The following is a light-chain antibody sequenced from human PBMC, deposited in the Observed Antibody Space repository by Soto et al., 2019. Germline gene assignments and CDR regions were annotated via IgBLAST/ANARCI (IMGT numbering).Light chain of an antibody. Sequence: QSVLTQPASVSGSPGQSITISCTGTRSDVGSYNLVSWYQQHPGKAPKLMTYEGTKRPSGVSNRFSASKSGSTASLTISGLQAEDEADYYCCSYAGSDTVAVFGSGTKLTVL. J-gene: IGLJ1*01. CDR1: RSDVGSYNL. CDR2: EGT. V-gene: IGLV2-23*03. CDR3: CSYAGSDTVAV.